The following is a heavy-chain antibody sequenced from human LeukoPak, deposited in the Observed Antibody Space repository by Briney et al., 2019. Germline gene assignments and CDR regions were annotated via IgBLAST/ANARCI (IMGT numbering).Heavy chain of an antibody. J-gene: IGHJ6*02. CDR2: IIPIFGTA. D-gene: IGHD3-9*01. Sequence: EASVKVSCKASGGTFSSYAISWVRQAPGQGLKWMGGIIPIFGTANYAQKFQGRVTITTDESTSTAYMELSSLRSEDTAVYYCARGVLRYSDWLLYYYYYYGMDVWGQGTTVTVSS. CDR3: ARGVLRYSDWLLYYYYYYGMDV. V-gene: IGHV1-69*05. CDR1: GGTFSSYA.